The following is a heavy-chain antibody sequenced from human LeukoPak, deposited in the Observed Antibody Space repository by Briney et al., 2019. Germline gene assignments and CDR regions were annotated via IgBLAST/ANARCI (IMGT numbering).Heavy chain of an antibody. D-gene: IGHD2-15*01. CDR1: GFTFSSYG. Sequence: PGRSLRLSCAASGFTFSSYGMHWVRQAPGKGLEWVAVISYDGSNKYYADSVKGRFTISRDNSKNTLFLQMNSLRAEDTAVYYCAKRQLKDIVVVVAATLGAFDIWGQGTMVTVSS. CDR3: AKRQLKDIVVVVAATLGAFDI. J-gene: IGHJ3*02. V-gene: IGHV3-30*18. CDR2: ISYDGSNK.